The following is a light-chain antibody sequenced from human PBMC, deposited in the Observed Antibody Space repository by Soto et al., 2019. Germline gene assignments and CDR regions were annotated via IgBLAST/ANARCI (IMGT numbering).Light chain of an antibody. CDR1: QSISND. CDR2: AAS. Sequence: DIQMTQSPSSLSASVGDRVTITCRASQSISNDLYWYQQKPGKAPKLLIYAASSLQGGVPSRFSGSGSGTDFTLTISSLQPEDFATYYYQQSYSTPPYTFGQGTRLEIK. V-gene: IGKV1-39*01. CDR3: QQSYSTPPYT. J-gene: IGKJ2*01.